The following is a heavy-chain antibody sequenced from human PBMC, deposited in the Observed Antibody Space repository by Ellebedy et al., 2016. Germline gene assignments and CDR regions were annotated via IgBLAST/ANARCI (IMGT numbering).Heavy chain of an antibody. CDR3: AREEDDLGSGRRPRLFDS. Sequence: GGSLRLXXVASGFIFGIYHMDWVRQAPGKGLEWVAGVSYGGDDKDYADSVKGRFTISRDNSKNRVYLQMNSLTTEDTAVYYCAREEDDLGSGRRPRLFDSWGQGTLVTVSS. V-gene: IGHV3-30*04. CDR1: GFIFGIYH. CDR2: VSYGGDDK. J-gene: IGHJ5*01. D-gene: IGHD3-10*01.